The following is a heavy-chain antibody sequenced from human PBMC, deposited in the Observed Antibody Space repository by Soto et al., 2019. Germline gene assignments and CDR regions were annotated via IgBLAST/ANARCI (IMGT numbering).Heavy chain of an antibody. J-gene: IGHJ4*02. D-gene: IGHD2-8*01. V-gene: IGHV4-59*01. CDR3: AIGYCTNGVCYTGDYYFDY. Sequence: SETLSLTCTVSGGSISSYYWSWIRQPPGKGLEWIGYIYYSGSTNYNPSLKSRVTISVDTSKNQFSLKLSSVTAADTAVYYCAIGYCTNGVCYTGDYYFDYWGQGTLVTVSS. CDR2: IYYSGST. CDR1: GGSISSYY.